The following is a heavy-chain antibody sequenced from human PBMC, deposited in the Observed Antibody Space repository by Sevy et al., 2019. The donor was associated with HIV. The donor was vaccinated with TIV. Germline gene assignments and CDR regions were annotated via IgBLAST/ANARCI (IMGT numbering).Heavy chain of an antibody. Sequence: GGSLRLSCAASGFTFSSYAMNWVRQAPGKGLQWVSGIGGSAGSTYYADSVKGRFSISRDNSKNTLYLLMDNLRAEDTAVYYCARLGESQRDLDYWGQGTLVTVSS. CDR2: IGGSAGST. D-gene: IGHD3-10*01. V-gene: IGHV3-23*01. J-gene: IGHJ4*02. CDR3: ARLGESQRDLDY. CDR1: GFTFSSYA.